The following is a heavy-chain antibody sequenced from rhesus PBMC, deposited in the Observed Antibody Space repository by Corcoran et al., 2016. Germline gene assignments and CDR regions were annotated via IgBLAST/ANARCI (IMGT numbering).Heavy chain of an antibody. J-gene: IGHJ4*01. D-gene: IGHD3-28*01. CDR1: GYSLRSGYS. CDR3: ARYLYGSGYFDY. CDR2: ITYSGST. V-gene: IGHV4-122*02. Sequence: VQLQESGPGLVKPSETLSLTCAVSGYSLRSGYSWSWLRQPPGRGPEWIGYITYSGSTSYNSSLKSRVTISRDTSQNQFSLKLSSVTAADTAVYYCARYLYGSGYFDYWGQGVLVTVSS.